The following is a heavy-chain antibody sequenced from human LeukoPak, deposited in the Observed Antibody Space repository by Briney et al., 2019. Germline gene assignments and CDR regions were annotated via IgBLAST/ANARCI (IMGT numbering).Heavy chain of an antibody. J-gene: IGHJ4*02. CDR3: ARDYRENYGSGSYSD. Sequence: SETLSLTCAVYGGSFSGYYWSWIRQPPGKGLEWIGEINHSGSTNYNPSLKSRVTISVDTSKDQFSLKLSSVTAADTAVYYCARDYRENYGSGSYSDWGQGTLVTVSS. CDR2: INHSGST. CDR1: GGSFSGYY. V-gene: IGHV4-34*01. D-gene: IGHD3-10*01.